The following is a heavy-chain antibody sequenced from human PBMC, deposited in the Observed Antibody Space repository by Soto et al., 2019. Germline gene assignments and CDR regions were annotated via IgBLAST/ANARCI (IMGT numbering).Heavy chain of an antibody. V-gene: IGHV3-23*01. D-gene: IGHD3-10*02. CDR2: ISVSGGST. Sequence: GCSLRRSCAASGFTFSSYAMSWVRQATGKGLEWVSAISVSGGSTYYADSVKGRFTISRDNSKNTLYLQMNSLRAEDTAVYYCAKGRMLYYFGYWGQGTLGTVSS. CDR1: GFTFSSYA. CDR3: AKGRMLYYFGY. J-gene: IGHJ4*02.